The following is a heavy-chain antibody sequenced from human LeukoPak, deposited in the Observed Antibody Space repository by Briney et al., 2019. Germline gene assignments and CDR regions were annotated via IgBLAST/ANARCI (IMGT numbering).Heavy chain of an antibody. Sequence: SSETLSLTCTVSRGSISGYSWSWIRQSPGGGLEWIGYIYYSGDTAYNPSLRSRVTLSVDTSKNQFSLQLRSVTTADTAVYYCVRGPYGASISKWFDPWGQGTLVTVSS. CDR1: RGSISGYS. J-gene: IGHJ5*02. CDR3: VRGPYGASISKWFDP. V-gene: IGHV4-59*01. D-gene: IGHD4/OR15-4a*01. CDR2: IYYSGDT.